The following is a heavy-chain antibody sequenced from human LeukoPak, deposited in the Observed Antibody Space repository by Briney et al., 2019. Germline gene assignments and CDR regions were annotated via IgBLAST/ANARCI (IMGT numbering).Heavy chain of an antibody. CDR3: AKDLGYCSSTSCYALDY. CDR1: GFTFSDYY. D-gene: IGHD2-2*01. Sequence: PGGSLRLSCAASGFTFSDYYMSWIRQAPGKGLEWVSYISSSGSTIYYADSVKGRFTIARDNAKNSLYLQMNSLRAEDTAVYYCAKDLGYCSSTSCYALDYWGQGTLVTVSS. CDR2: ISSSGSTI. J-gene: IGHJ4*02. V-gene: IGHV3-11*01.